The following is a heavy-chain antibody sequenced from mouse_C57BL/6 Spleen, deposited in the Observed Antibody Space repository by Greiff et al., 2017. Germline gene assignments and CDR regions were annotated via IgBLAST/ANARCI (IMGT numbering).Heavy chain of an antibody. CDR2: IYPGDGDT. Sequence: QVQLKESGPELVKPGASVKISCKASGYAFSSSWMNWVKQRPGKGLEWIGRIYPGDGDTNYNGKFKGKATLNADKSSSTAYMQLSSLTSEDSAVYFCARSESNYEFAYWGQGTLVTVSA. D-gene: IGHD2-5*01. V-gene: IGHV1-82*01. J-gene: IGHJ3*01. CDR3: ARSESNYEFAY. CDR1: GYAFSSSW.